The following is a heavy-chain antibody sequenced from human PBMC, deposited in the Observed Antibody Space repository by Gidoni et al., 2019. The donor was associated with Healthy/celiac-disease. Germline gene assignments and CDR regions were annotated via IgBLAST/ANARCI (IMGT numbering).Heavy chain of an antibody. Sequence: QVQLQQWGAGLLKPSETLSLTCAVYGGSFSGYYWSWIRQPPGKGLEWIGEINHSGSTNYNSSLKSRVTISVDTSKNQFSLKLSSVSAADTAVYYCARGGYSYGFYYYYMDVWGKGTTVTVSS. CDR1: GGSFSGYY. J-gene: IGHJ6*03. V-gene: IGHV4-34*01. CDR2: INHSGST. D-gene: IGHD5-18*01. CDR3: ARGGYSYGFYYYYMDV.